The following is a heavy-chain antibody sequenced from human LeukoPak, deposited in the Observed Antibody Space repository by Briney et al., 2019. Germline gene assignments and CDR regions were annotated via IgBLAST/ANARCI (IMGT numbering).Heavy chain of an antibody. D-gene: IGHD5-12*01. V-gene: IGHV5-51*01. CDR2: IYPGDSDT. CDR1: GYSFTSYW. CDR3: AKALTRGYSGHGEGFDC. Sequence: GESLKISCKGSGYSFTSYWIGWVRQIPGKGLEWIGIIYPGDSDTRYSPSFQGQVTISADKSISTACLQWSSLKASDTAMYYCAKALTRGYSGHGEGFDCWGQGTLVIVSS. J-gene: IGHJ4*02.